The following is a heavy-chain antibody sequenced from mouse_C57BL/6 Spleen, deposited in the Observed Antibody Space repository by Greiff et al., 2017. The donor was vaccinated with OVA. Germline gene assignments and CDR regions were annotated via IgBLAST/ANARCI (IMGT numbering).Heavy chain of an antibody. CDR2: IDPNSGGT. D-gene: IGHD1-1*01. V-gene: IGHV1-72*01. CDR3: ARGGYGSSYGWFAY. Sequence: VQLQQPGAELVKPGASVKLSCKASGYTFTSSWMHWVKQRPGRGLEWIGRIDPNSGGTKYNEKFKSKATLTVAKPSSTAYMQLSSLTSEDSAVYYCARGGYGSSYGWFAYWGQGALVTVSA. CDR1: GYTFTSSW. J-gene: IGHJ3*01.